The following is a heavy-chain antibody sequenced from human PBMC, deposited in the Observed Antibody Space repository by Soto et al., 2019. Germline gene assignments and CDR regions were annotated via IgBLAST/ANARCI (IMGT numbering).Heavy chain of an antibody. D-gene: IGHD3-3*01. CDR2: IKSDGTVT. CDR3: ARENYDFWSGYYLDY. J-gene: IGHJ4*02. CDR1: GITFSTYR. Sequence: EVQLVESGGGLVQPGGSLRLSCVVSGITFSTYRMHWVRQAPGKGLVWVSHIKSDGTVTHYTDSVRGRFIISRDNAKNTLFLQMNILRAEDTAVYYCARENYDFWSGYYLDYWGQGTLGTVSS. V-gene: IGHV3-74*01.